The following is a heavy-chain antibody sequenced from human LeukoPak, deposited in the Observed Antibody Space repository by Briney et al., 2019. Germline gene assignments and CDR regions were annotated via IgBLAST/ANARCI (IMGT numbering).Heavy chain of an antibody. CDR1: GGSISSGGYS. CDR2: IYHSGST. J-gene: IGHJ5*01. CDR3: ARSRQASGLFNS. D-gene: IGHD3-10*01. Sequence: SQTPSLTCAVSGGSISSGGYSWSWIRQPPGKGLEWIGYIYHSGSTYYNPSLKSRVTISVDRSKNQFFLNVTSLTAADTAVYYCARSRQASGLFNSWGQGTLVVVSS. V-gene: IGHV4-30-2*01.